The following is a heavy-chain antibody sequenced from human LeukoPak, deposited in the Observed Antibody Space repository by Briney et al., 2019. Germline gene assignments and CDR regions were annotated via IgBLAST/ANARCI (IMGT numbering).Heavy chain of an antibody. D-gene: IGHD1-26*01. CDR3: ARGYYEYYFDY. J-gene: IGHJ4*02. CDR1: GFTFSSSW. CDR2: INWNGGST. V-gene: IGHV3-20*01. Sequence: GGSLRLSCAASGFTFSSSWMTWVRQAPGKGLEWVSGINWNGGSTGYADSVKGRFTISRDNAKNSLYLQMNSLRAEDTALYHCARGYYEYYFDYWGQGTLVTVSS.